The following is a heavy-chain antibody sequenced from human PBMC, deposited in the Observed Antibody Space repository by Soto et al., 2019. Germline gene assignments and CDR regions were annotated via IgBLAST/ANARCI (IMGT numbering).Heavy chain of an antibody. CDR3: AGRYCTNGVCYTNYYYYIDV. J-gene: IGHJ6*03. Sequence: EVQLLESGGGLVQPGGSLRLSCAASGFTFSTYAMSWVRQAPGKGLEWGSTITTSGGNTYYADSVQGRFTISRDNSKNTLYLQMNSLRAEDTAVYYCAGRYCTNGVCYTNYYYYIDVWGKGTTVTVSS. CDR2: ITTSGGNT. CDR1: GFTFSTYA. D-gene: IGHD2-8*01. V-gene: IGHV3-23*01.